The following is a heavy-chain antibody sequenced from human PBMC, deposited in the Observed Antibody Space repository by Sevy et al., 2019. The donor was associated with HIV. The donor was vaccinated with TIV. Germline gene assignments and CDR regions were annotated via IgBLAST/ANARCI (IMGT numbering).Heavy chain of an antibody. V-gene: IGHV1-24*01. CDR2: FDPEDGET. J-gene: IGHJ4*02. Sequence: ASVKVSCKVSGYTLTELSMHWVRQAPGKGLEWMGGFDPEDGETIYAQKFQGRVTMTEDTSTDTAYMELSSLRSEDTAGYYCATAAVPFGGYSYGSAFYWGQGTLVTVSS. CDR3: ATAAVPFGGYSYGSAFY. CDR1: GYTLTELS. D-gene: IGHD5-18*01.